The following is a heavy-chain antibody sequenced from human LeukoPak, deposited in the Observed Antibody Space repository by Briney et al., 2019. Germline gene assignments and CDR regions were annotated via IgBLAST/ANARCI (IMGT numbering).Heavy chain of an antibody. V-gene: IGHV4-30-2*01. Sequence: SETLSHTCAVSGGSISSGGYSWSWIRQPPGKGLEWIGYIYHSGSTYYNPSLKSRVTISVDRSKNQFSLKLSSVTAADTAVYYCARGDTGWYFDYWGQGTLVTVSS. CDR2: IYHSGST. D-gene: IGHD5-12*01. CDR1: GGSISSGGYS. CDR3: ARGDTGWYFDY. J-gene: IGHJ4*02.